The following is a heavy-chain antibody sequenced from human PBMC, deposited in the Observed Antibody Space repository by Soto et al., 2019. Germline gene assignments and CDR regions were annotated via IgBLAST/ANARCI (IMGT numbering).Heavy chain of an antibody. V-gene: IGHV4-59*01. J-gene: IGHJ4*02. CDR2: IYYGGST. D-gene: IGHD5-12*01. CDR3: ARDILAKGFDY. Sequence: QVQLQESGPGLVKPSETLSLTCTVSGGSISSYYWSWIRQPPGKGLEWIGYIYYGGSTNYNPSLKSRVTESVDTSMNPFSLNLSSVTAADTVVYYCARDILAKGFDYGGRGTLITVCS. CDR1: GGSISSYY.